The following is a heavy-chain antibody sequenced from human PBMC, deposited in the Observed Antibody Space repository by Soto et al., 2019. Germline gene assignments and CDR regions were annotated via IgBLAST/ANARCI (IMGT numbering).Heavy chain of an antibody. J-gene: IGHJ5*02. D-gene: IGHD4-17*01. CDR3: ARATVTTTYNWFDP. CDR1: GGSISSYY. Sequence: PSETLSLTCTVSGGSISSYYWSWIRQPPGKGLEWIGYIYYSGSTNYNPSLKSRVTISVDTSKNQFSLKLSSVTAADTAVYYCARATVTTTYNWFDPWGQGTLVTSPQ. V-gene: IGHV4-59*01. CDR2: IYYSGST.